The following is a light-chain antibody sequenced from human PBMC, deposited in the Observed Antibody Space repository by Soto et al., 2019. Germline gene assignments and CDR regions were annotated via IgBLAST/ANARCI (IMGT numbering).Light chain of an antibody. V-gene: IGLV1-44*01. Sequence: QSVLTQPHSASGTPGQRVTISCSGGSSNIKTNGVSWYQQVPGAAPKLLIYSNNQRPSGAPDRFTGSKSGTSASLAIAGLQSEDEATYHCATWDDSLNGLIFGGGTQLTVL. CDR2: SNN. J-gene: IGLJ2*01. CDR3: ATWDDSLNGLI. CDR1: SSNIKTNG.